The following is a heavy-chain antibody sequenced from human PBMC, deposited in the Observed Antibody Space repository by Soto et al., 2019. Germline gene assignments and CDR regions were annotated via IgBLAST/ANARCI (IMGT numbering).Heavy chain of an antibody. CDR2: IYYSVST. J-gene: IGHJ6*02. D-gene: IGHD1-26*01. CDR1: GDSVGNGPYY. V-gene: IGHV4-61*01. CDR3: ARVGSRCHSGGCYYYYGLGV. Sequence: QVRLQESGPGLVKPSETLSLSCLVSGDSVGNGPYYWSWIRQSPGEGLEWIAYIYYSVSTNVNHCLESRVKISIDMSKTQFFLELRSVTAAAAAVYFCARVGSRCHSGGCYYYYGLGVWGQGTTVAISS.